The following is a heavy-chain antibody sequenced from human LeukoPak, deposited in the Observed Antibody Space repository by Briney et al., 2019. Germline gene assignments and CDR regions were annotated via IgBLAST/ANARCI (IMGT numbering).Heavy chain of an antibody. CDR1: GYTFTSYG. D-gene: IGHD4-17*01. CDR3: ARGDYGDYPYGMDV. CDR2: ISAYNGNT. V-gene: IGHV1-18*01. J-gene: IGHJ6*02. Sequence: VSVKVSCKASGYTFTSYGISWVRQAPGQGLEWMGWISAYNGNTNYAQKLQGRVTMTTDTSTSTAYMELRSLRSDDTAVYYCARGDYGDYPYGMDVWGQGTTVTVSS.